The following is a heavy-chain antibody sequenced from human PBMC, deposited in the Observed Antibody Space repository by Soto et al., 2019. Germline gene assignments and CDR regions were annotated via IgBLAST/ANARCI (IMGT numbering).Heavy chain of an antibody. D-gene: IGHD3-3*01. CDR2: IYYSGST. CDR1: GGSISSSSYY. J-gene: IGHJ6*02. Sequence: PSATLSLTCTVSGGSISSSSYYWGWIRQPPGKGLEWIGSIYYSGSTYYNPSLKSRVTISVDTSKNQFSLKLSSVTAADTAVYYCARQMVTIFGVVPSGMDVWGQGTTVTVSS. CDR3: ARQMVTIFGVVPSGMDV. V-gene: IGHV4-39*01.